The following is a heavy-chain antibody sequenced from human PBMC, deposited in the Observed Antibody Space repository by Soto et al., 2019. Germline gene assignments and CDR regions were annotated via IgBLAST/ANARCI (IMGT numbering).Heavy chain of an antibody. Sequence: GESLKISCKGSGYSFPSYWIGWVRQMPGKVLEWMGIIYPGDSDTRYSPSFQGQVTISADKSISTAYLQWSSLKASDTAMYYCARLYYYDSSGYLGPFDYWGQGTLVTVSS. CDR2: IYPGDSDT. D-gene: IGHD3-22*01. J-gene: IGHJ4*02. CDR3: ARLYYYDSSGYLGPFDY. CDR1: GYSFPSYW. V-gene: IGHV5-51*01.